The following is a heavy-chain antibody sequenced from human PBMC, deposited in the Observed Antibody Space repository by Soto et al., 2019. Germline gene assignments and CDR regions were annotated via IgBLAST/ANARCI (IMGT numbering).Heavy chain of an antibody. Sequence: TSETLSLTCAVSGYSISSGYYCGGVRQPPGKGLEWIGSIYHSGSTYYNPSLKSRVTISVDTSKNQFSLKMSSVTAEDTAVYYCARAGKEYYGSGTHLYFDECGQGTMVSVS. D-gene: IGHD3-10*01. CDR2: IYHSGST. CDR1: GYSISSGYY. CDR3: ARAGKEYYGSGTHLYFDE. J-gene: IGHJ4*02. V-gene: IGHV4-38-2*01.